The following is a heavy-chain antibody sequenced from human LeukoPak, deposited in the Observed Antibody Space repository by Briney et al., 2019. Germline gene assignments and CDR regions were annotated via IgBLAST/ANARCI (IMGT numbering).Heavy chain of an antibody. V-gene: IGHV3-23*01. J-gene: IGHJ4*02. CDR1: GITLSNYG. CDR3: AKRGVVIRVILVGFHKEAYYFDS. Sequence: GGSLRLSCAVSGITLSNYGMSWVRQAPGKGVEWVGGISGSGGSTNYADSVKGRFTISRDNPKHTLFLQMKSLRAEDTAVYFCAKRGVVIRVILVGFHKEAYYFDSWGQGALVTVSS. D-gene: IGHD3-22*01. CDR2: ISGSGGST.